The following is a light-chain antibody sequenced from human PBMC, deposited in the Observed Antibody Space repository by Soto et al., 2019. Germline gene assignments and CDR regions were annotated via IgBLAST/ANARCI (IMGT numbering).Light chain of an antibody. CDR2: ENN. Sequence: QSVLTQPPSVSAAPGQKVTISCSGSSSNIGKNSVSWYQQLPRTAPKLLIHENNKRPPGIPDRFSGSKSGTSATLGITGLQTGDEADYYCGTWDSCLGAVLSGGVTKLTVL. J-gene: IGLJ2*01. V-gene: IGLV1-51*02. CDR3: GTWDSCLGAVL. CDR1: SSNIGKNS.